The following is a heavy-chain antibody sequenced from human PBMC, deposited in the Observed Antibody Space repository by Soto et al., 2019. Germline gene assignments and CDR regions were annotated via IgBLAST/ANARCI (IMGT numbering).Heavy chain of an antibody. V-gene: IGHV1-3*01. Sequence: ASVKVSCKAAGYTFTSYAMHWVRQAPGQRLEWMGWINAGNGNTKYSQKFQGRVTTTRDTSASTAYMELSSLRSEDTAVYYCARATGSSGYYRYYFDYWGQGTLVTVSS. CDR2: INAGNGNT. CDR3: ARATGSSGYYRYYFDY. D-gene: IGHD3-22*01. CDR1: GYTFTSYA. J-gene: IGHJ4*02.